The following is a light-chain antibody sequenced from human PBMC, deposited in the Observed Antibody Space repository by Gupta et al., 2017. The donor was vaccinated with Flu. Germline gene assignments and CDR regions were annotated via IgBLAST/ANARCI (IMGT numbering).Light chain of an antibody. CDR2: WAS. CDR1: QSVLYSSNNNNY. V-gene: IGKV4-1*01. J-gene: IGKJ2*01. CDR3: QQYYSAPYT. Sequence: SLGERATINCMSSQSVLYSSNNNNYLAWYQQKPGQPPKLLIYWASTRESGVPDRFSGSGSGTDFTLTISSLQAEDVAVYYCQQYYSAPYTFGRGTKLEIK.